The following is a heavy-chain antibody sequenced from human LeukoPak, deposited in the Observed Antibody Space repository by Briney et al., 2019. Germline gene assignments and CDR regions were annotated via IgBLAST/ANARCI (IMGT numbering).Heavy chain of an antibody. CDR1: GFTFSSYS. CDR2: ISGSGGST. Sequence: AGGSLRLSCAASGFTFSSYSMNWVRQAPGKGLEWVSAISGSGGSTYYADSVKGRFTISRDNSKNTLYLQMNSLRAEDTAVYYCAKVESWELPVWYWGQGTLVTVSS. J-gene: IGHJ4*02. CDR3: AKVESWELPVWY. D-gene: IGHD1-26*01. V-gene: IGHV3-23*01.